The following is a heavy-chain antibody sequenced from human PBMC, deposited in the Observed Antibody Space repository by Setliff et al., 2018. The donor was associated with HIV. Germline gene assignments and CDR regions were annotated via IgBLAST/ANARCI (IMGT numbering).Heavy chain of an antibody. CDR2: ISGSGDSI. J-gene: IGHJ4*02. CDR1: RFVFGSFV. Sequence: GGSLRLSCAASRFVFGSFVMSWVRQTPGKGLEWVSGISGSGDSIYYGDSVKGRFTISRDNSKSTLFLQMNNLRAEDTALYFCAKGPHLPWSPGFSHFLDYWGQGAVVTVSS. CDR3: AKGPHLPWSPGFSHFLDY. D-gene: IGHD3-3*01. V-gene: IGHV3-23*01.